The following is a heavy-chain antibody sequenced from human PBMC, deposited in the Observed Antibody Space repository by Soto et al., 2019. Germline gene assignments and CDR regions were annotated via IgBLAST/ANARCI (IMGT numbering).Heavy chain of an antibody. CDR3: ARREIQGPIDY. D-gene: IGHD1-26*01. CDR1: GCTFSSYA. CDR2: ISGSGGST. J-gene: IGHJ4*02. Sequence: GGSLRLSCAASGCTFSSYAMSWVRQAPGKGLEWVSAISGSGGSTYYADSVRGRFTISRDNSKNTLYLQMNSLRAEDTAVYYCARREIQGPIDYWGQGTLVTVSS. V-gene: IGHV3-23*01.